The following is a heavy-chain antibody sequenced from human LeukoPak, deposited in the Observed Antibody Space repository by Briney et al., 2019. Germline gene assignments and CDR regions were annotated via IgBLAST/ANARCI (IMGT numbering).Heavy chain of an antibody. Sequence: GGSLRLSCAASGFTFSSYAMSWVRQAPGKGLEWVSNMSGSGGSTYYADSVKGRFTISRDNSKNTLYLQMDSLRAEDTAVYYCAKDGTVTRPFDYWGQGTLVTVSS. D-gene: IGHD4-17*01. CDR2: MSGSGGST. CDR1: GFTFSSYA. J-gene: IGHJ4*02. CDR3: AKDGTVTRPFDY. V-gene: IGHV3-23*01.